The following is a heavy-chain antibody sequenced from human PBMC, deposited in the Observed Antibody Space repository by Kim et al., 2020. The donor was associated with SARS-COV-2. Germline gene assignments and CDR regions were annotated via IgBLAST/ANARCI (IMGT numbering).Heavy chain of an antibody. D-gene: IGHD6-6*01. CDR1: GFTFNIYG. CDR2: ISYDGSNK. J-gene: IGHJ6*02. CDR3: AKSSGNYYYGMDV. V-gene: IGHV3-30*18. Sequence: GGSLRLPCAASGFTFNIYGMHWVRQAPGKGLEWVALISYDGSNKYYADSVKGRFTISRDNSKNTLYLQMNGLRAEDTAVYYCAKSSGNYYYGMDVWGQGTTVTVSS.